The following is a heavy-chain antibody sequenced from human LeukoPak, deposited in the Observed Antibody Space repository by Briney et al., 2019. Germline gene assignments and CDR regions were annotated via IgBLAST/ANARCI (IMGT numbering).Heavy chain of an antibody. V-gene: IGHV4-34*01. CDR1: GGSFSGYY. CDR3: ATQLGKDYYDSSGYYALDY. D-gene: IGHD3-22*01. Sequence: SETLSLTCAVYGGSFSGYYWSWIRQPPGKGLEWIGEINHSGSTNFNPSLKSRVTISVDTSKNQFSLKLSSVTAADTAVYYCATQLGKDYYDSSGYYALDYWGQGTLVTVSS. J-gene: IGHJ4*02. CDR2: INHSGST.